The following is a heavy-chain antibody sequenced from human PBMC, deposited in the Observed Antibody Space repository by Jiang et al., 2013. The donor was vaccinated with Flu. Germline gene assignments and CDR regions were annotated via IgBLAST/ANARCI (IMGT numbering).Heavy chain of an antibody. CDR1: VGSVSSSSYY. J-gene: IGHJ3*01. CDR3: ARHFIVRGVVDVSDV. CDR2: IYYSGST. V-gene: IGHV4-39*01. D-gene: IGHD3-10*01. Sequence: LLKPSETLSLTCTVSVGSVSSSSYYWGWIRQPPGKGLDWIGTIYYSGSTYYNPSLKSRVTISVDTSKNQFSLRLSSVTAADTAVYYCARHFIVRGVVDVSDVWGQGTMV.